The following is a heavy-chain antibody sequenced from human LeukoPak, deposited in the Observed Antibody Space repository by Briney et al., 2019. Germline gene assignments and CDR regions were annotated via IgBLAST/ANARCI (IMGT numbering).Heavy chain of an antibody. D-gene: IGHD2-15*01. Sequence: GGSLRLSCAASGFIFSGYWMTWVRQAPGKGLEWVANIKHDGSAANYLNSVRGRFTVSRDNAKNSLYLQMNSLRAEDTAVYYCARKPSGESRPWGQGTLVTVSS. J-gene: IGHJ5*02. CDR1: GFIFSGYW. CDR2: IKHDGSAA. V-gene: IGHV3-7*03. CDR3: ARKPSGESRP.